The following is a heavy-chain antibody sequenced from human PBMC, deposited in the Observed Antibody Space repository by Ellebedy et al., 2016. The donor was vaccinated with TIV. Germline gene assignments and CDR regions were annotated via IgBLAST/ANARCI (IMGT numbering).Heavy chain of an antibody. J-gene: IGHJ6*03. D-gene: IGHD2-2*02. V-gene: IGHV4-39*07. CDR1: GGSISSSSYY. CDR3: ARALCGSCYTGGGYYYYMDV. CDR2: IYYSGST. Sequence: SETLSLXCTVSGGSISSSSYYWGWIRQPPGKGLEWIGSIYYSGSTYYNPSLKSRVTISVDTSKNQFSLKLSSVTAADTAVYYCARALCGSCYTGGGYYYYMDVWGKGTTVTVSS.